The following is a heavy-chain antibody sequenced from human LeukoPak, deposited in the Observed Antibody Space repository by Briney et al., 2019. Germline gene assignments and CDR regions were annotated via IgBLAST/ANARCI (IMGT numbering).Heavy chain of an antibody. CDR2: ISYDGSDE. V-gene: IGHV3-30*04. CDR1: GLAFSSYS. D-gene: IGHD3-3*01. Sequence: GGSLRLSCVASGLAFSSYSMHWVRQAPGKGLEWVGVISYDGSDEYYTDSVKGRFTISRDNSKNTVYLQMNSLRADDTAVYYCARDFTPEWFDIHWGQGTLVTVSS. CDR3: ARDFTPEWFDIH. J-gene: IGHJ4*02.